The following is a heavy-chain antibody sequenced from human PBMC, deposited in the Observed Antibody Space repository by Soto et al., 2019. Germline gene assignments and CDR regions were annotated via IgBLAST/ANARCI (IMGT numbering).Heavy chain of an antibody. CDR3: AREEDSSAKPFDY. CDR1: GGTFSSYT. J-gene: IGHJ4*02. D-gene: IGHD6-19*01. CDR2: IIPILGIA. V-gene: IGHV1-69*08. Sequence: QVQLVQSGAEVKKPGSSVKVSCKASGGTFSSYTISWVRQAPGQGLEWMRRIIPILGIANYAQKFQGRVTITADKSTSTAYMELSSLRSEDTAVYYCAREEDSSAKPFDYWGQGSLVTVSS.